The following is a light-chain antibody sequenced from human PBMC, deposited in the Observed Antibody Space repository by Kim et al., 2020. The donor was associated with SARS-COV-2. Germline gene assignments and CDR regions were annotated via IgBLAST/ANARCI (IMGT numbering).Light chain of an antibody. CDR2: DAS. CDR3: QQRSNWPPT. J-gene: IGKJ4*01. Sequence: LSPGERATLSCRASQSVSTYLAWYQHKPGQAPRLLIHDASIRATGIPPRFSGSGSGTDFTLTISSLEPEDFAIYYCQQRSNWPPTFGGGTKVDIK. V-gene: IGKV3-11*01. CDR1: QSVSTY.